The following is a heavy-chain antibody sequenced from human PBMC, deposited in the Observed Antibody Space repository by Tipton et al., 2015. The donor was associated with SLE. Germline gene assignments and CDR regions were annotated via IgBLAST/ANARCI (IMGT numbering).Heavy chain of an antibody. CDR1: GGSISSHY. V-gene: IGHV4-59*11. D-gene: IGHD3-10*01. CDR2: IYYSGST. J-gene: IGHJ3*02. Sequence: LRLSCTVSGGSISSHYWSWIRQPPGKGLEWIGYIYYSGSTNYNPSLKSRVTISVDRSKNQFSLKLSSVTAADTAVYYCASSRRAGRRAYDAFDIWGQGTMVTVSS. CDR3: ASSRRAGRRAYDAFDI.